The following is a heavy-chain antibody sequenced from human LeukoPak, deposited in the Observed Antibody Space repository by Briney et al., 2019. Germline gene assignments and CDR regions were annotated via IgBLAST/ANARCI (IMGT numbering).Heavy chain of an antibody. Sequence: PGGSLRLSCAASGFTFSSYSMNWVRQAPRKGLEWVSSISSSSSYIYYADSVKGRFTISRDNAKNSLYLQMNSLRAEDTAVYYCAREDYVSSPPDYRGRGTLVTVSS. CDR2: ISSSSSYI. D-gene: IGHD3-16*01. J-gene: IGHJ4*02. V-gene: IGHV3-21*01. CDR3: AREDYVSSPPDY. CDR1: GFTFSSYS.